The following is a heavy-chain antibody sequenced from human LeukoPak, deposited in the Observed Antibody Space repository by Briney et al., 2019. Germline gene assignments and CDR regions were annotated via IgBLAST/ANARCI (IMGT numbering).Heavy chain of an antibody. D-gene: IGHD3-10*01. Sequence: GGSLRLCCAASGFTFSSYSMNWVRQAAGKGLEWVSSISSSSSYIYYADSVEGRFTISRDNAKNSLYLQMNSLRAEDTAVYYCARVLYGSGSYANWFDPWGQGTLVTVSS. V-gene: IGHV3-21*01. CDR3: ARVLYGSGSYANWFDP. CDR2: ISSSSSYI. CDR1: GFTFSSYS. J-gene: IGHJ5*02.